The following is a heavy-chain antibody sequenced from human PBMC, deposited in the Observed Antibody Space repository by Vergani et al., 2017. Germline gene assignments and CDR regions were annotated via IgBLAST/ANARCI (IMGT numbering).Heavy chain of an antibody. CDR2: INPNSGGT. CDR1: GYTFTDYF. J-gene: IGHJ4*02. CDR3: ARVGTSSNRDYFDY. V-gene: IGHV1-2*02. D-gene: IGHD2-2*01. Sequence: QVQLVQSGAEVKKPGASVKVSCKASGYTFTDYFMHWVRQAPGQGPEWMGWINPNSGGTNYAQKFQGRVTMTRDTSISTAYMELSNLRSDDTAVYYCARVGTSSNRDYFDYWGQGTLVTVS.